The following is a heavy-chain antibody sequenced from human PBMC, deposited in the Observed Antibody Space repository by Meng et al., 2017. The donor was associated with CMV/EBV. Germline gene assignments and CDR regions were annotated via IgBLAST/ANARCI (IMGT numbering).Heavy chain of an antibody. CDR2: IIPILGIA. CDR1: GYTFTSYG. CDR3: ARGYCSSTSCSILFDY. V-gene: IGHV1-69*04. D-gene: IGHD2-2*01. J-gene: IGHJ4*02. Sequence: SVKVSCKASGYTFTSYGISWVRQAPGQGLEWMGRIIPILGIANYAQKFQGRVTITADKSTSTAYMELSSLRSEDTAVYYCARGYCSSTSCSILFDYWGQGTLVTVSS.